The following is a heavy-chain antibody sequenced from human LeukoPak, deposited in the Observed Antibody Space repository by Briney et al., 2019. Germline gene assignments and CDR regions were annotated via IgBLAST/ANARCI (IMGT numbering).Heavy chain of an antibody. CDR2: ISYTGST. CDR1: GGYISSSSYY. CDR3: ARDSPGYSSGWYDP. Sequence: SETLSLTCTVSGGYISSSSYYWGSIRQPPGKGLEWIGSISYTGSTYYNPSLKSRVSISADTSKNQFSLKLTSVTAADMAVYYCARDSPGYSSGWYDPFGQGTLVTVTS. D-gene: IGHD6-19*01. V-gene: IGHV4-39*02. J-gene: IGHJ5*02.